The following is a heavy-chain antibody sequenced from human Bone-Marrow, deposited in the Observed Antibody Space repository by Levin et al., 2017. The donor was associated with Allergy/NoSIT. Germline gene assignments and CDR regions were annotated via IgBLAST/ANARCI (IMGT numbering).Heavy chain of an antibody. J-gene: IGHJ6*02. V-gene: IGHV3-30-3*01. CDR1: GFNFSSYA. D-gene: IGHD1-26*01. CDR2: ISYDTINK. Sequence: GESLKISCAASGFNFSSYAMHWVRQAPGKGLEWLAAISYDTINKYYADSVKGRITISRDNSKNSLYLEMNRLKTEDTAVYYCVKVAATRHQWYYYGMDVWGQGTTVTVSS. CDR3: VKVAATRHQWYYYGMDV.